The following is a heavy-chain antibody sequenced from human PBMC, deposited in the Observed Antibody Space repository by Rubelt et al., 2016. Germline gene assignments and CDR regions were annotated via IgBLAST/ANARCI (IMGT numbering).Heavy chain of an antibody. J-gene: IGHJ4*02. CDR1: GGSTNSGAYY. Sequence: QLQLQESGPGLVKPSETLSLTCTVSGGSTNSGAYYWGWIRQPPGQEPEWIGTIYYSGTTYYNPSLKSRVTISVDTSKNQFSVKRTPLTAADTAVYYCAGQTTGLNWGFDFWGQGTLVTVSS. CDR3: AGQTTGLNWGFDF. V-gene: IGHV4-39*01. D-gene: IGHD7-27*01. CDR2: IYYSGTT.